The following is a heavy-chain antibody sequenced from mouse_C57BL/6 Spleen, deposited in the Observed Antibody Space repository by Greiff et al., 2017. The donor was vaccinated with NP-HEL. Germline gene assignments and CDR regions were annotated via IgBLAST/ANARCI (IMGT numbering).Heavy chain of an antibody. Sequence: VQRVESGAELVRPGASVKLSCKASGYTFTDYYINWVKQRPGQGLEWIARIYPGSGNTYYNEKFKGKATLTAEKSSSTAYMQLSSLTSEDSAVYFCARDSYFDYWGQGTTLTVSS. CDR2: IYPGSGNT. CDR1: GYTFTDYY. CDR3: ARDSYFDY. V-gene: IGHV1-76*01. J-gene: IGHJ2*01.